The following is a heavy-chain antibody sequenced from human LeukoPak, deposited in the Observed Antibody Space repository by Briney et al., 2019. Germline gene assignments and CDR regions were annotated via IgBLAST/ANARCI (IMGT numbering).Heavy chain of an antibody. CDR1: GGSISSSSYY. V-gene: IGHV4-39*01. CDR2: IYYSGST. Sequence: PSETLSLTCTVSGGSISSSSYYWGWIRQPPGKGLEWIGSIYYSGSTFYNPSLKSRVTISVDTSKNKFSLKLRSVTAAETAVYYCAVPRNPDPYQALGQWDYWGQGTLVTVSS. D-gene: IGHD2-2*01. CDR3: AVPRNPDPYQALGQWDY. J-gene: IGHJ4*02.